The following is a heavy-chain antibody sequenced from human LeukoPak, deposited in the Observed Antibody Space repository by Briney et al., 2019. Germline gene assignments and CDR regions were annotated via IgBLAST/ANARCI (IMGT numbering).Heavy chain of an antibody. CDR1: GFTLSSYR. CDR2: INQYGSEK. J-gene: IGHJ2*01. Sequence: GGSLTLSCALSGFTLSSYRMSWVRQAPGKGLEWVASINQYGSEKYSGDSVKGRFTISRDNPKNSLFLQMNSLRDEDTAVYYCARVGQQLVRWYFDLWGRGRLVTVSS. CDR3: ARVGQQLVRWYFDL. V-gene: IGHV3-7*05. D-gene: IGHD6-13*01.